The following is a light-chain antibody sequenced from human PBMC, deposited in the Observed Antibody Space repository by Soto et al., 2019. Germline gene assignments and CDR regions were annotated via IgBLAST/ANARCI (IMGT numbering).Light chain of an antibody. J-gene: IGLJ3*02. CDR2: NTN. Sequence: QTVVTQEPSFSVSPGGTVTLTCGLSSGPVFTSSYPNWYQQTPGQAPRTLIFNTNTRSSGVPDRFSGSILGDKVALTITGAQADDDSYYYCLLYLGGGIWVFGGGTKVTVL. V-gene: IGLV8-61*01. CDR1: SGPVFTSSY. CDR3: LLYLGGGIWV.